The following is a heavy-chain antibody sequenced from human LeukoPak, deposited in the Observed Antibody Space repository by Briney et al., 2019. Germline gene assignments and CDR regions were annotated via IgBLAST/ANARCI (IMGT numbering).Heavy chain of an antibody. V-gene: IGHV4-61*01. J-gene: IGHJ5*02. Sequence: SQTLSLTCTVSGGSISGGSYYWSWIRQPPGKGLEWIGYIYYSGSTNYNPSLKSRVTISVDTSKNQFSLKLSSVTAADTAVYYCASCFGYSSSWYAFDPWGQGTLVTVSS. CDR1: GGSISGGSYY. CDR2: IYYSGST. D-gene: IGHD6-13*01. CDR3: ASCFGYSSSWYAFDP.